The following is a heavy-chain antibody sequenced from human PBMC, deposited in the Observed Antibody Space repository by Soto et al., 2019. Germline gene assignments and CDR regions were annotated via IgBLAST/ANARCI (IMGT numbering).Heavy chain of an antibody. CDR3: AREFYTSTCNKATYLDH. V-gene: IGHV1-69*06. Sequence: QVQLVQSEAEVRKPGSSVKVSCKVSGGSFTTYPISWVRQPPGQGLEWMGASVPIFGTPNYALKFQDRVTIAPDRSTSTIYIELPGLNSEDTAVYYCAREFYTSTCNKATYLDHCGRGTLVAGSS. CDR1: GGSFTTYP. D-gene: IGHD2-2*02. J-gene: IGHJ2*01. CDR2: SVPIFGTP.